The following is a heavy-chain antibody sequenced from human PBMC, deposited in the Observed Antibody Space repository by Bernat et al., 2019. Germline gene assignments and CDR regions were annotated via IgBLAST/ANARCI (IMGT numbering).Heavy chain of an antibody. Sequence: QVQLVESGGGVIQPGRSLRLSCAASGFTFSSYGMHWVRQAPGKGLEWVAVISYDGSNKYYADSVKGRLTISRDNSKNTLYLQMNSLRAEDTAVYYCAKDGQWLVPRYYFDYWGQGTLVTVSS. CDR3: AKDGQWLVPRYYFDY. CDR2: ISYDGSNK. CDR1: GFTFSSYG. D-gene: IGHD6-19*01. V-gene: IGHV3-30*18. J-gene: IGHJ4*02.